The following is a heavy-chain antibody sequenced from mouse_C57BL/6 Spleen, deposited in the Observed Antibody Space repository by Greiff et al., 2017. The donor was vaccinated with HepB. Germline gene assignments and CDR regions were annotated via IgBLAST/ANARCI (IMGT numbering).Heavy chain of an antibody. D-gene: IGHD1-1*01. CDR1: GFTFGSYG. V-gene: IGHV5-6*01. J-gene: IGHJ4*01. CDR2: ISSGGSYT. Sequence: EVMLVESGGDLVKPGGSLKLSCAASGFTFGSYGMSWVRQTPDKRLEWVATISSGGSYTYYPDSVKGRFTISRDNAKNTLYLQMSSLKSEDTAMYYCAMLRTDAMDYWGQGTSVTVSS. CDR3: AMLRTDAMDY.